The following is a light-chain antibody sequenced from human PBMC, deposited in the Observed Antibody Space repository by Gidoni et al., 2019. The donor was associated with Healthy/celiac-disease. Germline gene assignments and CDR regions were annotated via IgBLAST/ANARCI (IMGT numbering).Light chain of an antibody. J-gene: IGLJ2*01. V-gene: IGLV2-23*01. CDR2: EGS. CDR1: SSDVGSYNL. Sequence: SALTQPASVSVSPGQSTTISSTGTSSDVGSYNLVSWYQQHPGKAPKLMIYEGSKRPSGVSNRFSGSKSGNTASLTISGLQAEDEADYYCCSYAGSSTVVFGGGTKLTVL. CDR3: CSYAGSSTVV.